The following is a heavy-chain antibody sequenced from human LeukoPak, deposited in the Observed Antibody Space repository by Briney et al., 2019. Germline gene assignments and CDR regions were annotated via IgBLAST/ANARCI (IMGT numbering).Heavy chain of an antibody. J-gene: IGHJ4*02. D-gene: IGHD3-16*01. CDR1: GGSFSGYY. CDR3: ARDRTLDY. CDR2: INHSGST. V-gene: IGHV4-34*01. Sequence: SETLSLTCAVYGGSFSGYYWSWIRQPPGKGLEWIGEINHSGSTNYNPSLKSRVTISVDTSKNQFSLKLSSVTAADTAVYYCARDRTLDYWGQGTLVTVSS.